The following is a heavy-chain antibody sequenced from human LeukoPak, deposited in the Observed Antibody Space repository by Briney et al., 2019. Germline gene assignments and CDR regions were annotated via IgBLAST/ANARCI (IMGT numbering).Heavy chain of an antibody. CDR2: ISSSSSYI. CDR3: ARPSDWDSGYDAPFDY. V-gene: IGHV3-21*01. J-gene: IGHJ4*02. CDR1: GFTFSSYS. D-gene: IGHD5-12*01. Sequence: GGSLRLSCAASGFTFSSYSMNWVRQAPGKGLEWVSSISSSSSYIYYADSVKGRFTISRDNAKNSLYLQMNSLRAEDTAVYYCARPSDWDSGYDAPFDYWGQGTLVTVSS.